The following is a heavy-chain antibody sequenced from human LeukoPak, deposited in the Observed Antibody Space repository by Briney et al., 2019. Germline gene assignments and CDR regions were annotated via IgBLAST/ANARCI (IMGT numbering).Heavy chain of an antibody. CDR2: IHYTGAT. D-gene: IGHD2-2*01. CDR1: GGSINNYH. V-gene: IGHV4-59*08. Sequence: SETLSLTCTVSGGSINNYHWSWIQQPPGKGLEWLGSIHYTGATNYKPSLKSRVTISMEKSKNQFSLNLSSVTAADAAAYYCARHGGHQLARSFDYWGQGILVTVSS. CDR3: ARHGGHQLARSFDY. J-gene: IGHJ4*02.